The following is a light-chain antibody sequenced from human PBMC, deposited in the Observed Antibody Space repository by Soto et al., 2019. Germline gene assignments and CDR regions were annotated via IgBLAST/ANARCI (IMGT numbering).Light chain of an antibody. V-gene: IGKV1D-43*01. CDR1: QGISSF. Sequence: AIRMTQSPFSLSASVGDRVTITYWATQGISSFLVWYQQKPPKAPKLFIYYASSLQSGVPSRFSGSGSGTDYTLTISSLEPEDFAVYYCQQRTNSPPVTFGGGTKVEIK. CDR2: YAS. CDR3: QQRTNSPPVT. J-gene: IGKJ4*01.